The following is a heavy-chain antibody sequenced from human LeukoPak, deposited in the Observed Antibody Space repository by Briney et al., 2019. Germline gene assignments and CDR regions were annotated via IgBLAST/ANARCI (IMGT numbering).Heavy chain of an antibody. CDR2: IRSKANSYAT. CDR1: GFTFSGSA. Sequence: PGGSLRLSCAASGFTFSGSAMHWVRQASGKGLEWVGRIRSKANSYATAYAASVKGRFTISRDDSKNTAYLQMNSLKTEDTAVYYCTRLIDYTRGFDPGGQGTLVTVSS. CDR3: TRLIDYTRGFDP. D-gene: IGHD4-11*01. V-gene: IGHV3-73*01. J-gene: IGHJ5*02.